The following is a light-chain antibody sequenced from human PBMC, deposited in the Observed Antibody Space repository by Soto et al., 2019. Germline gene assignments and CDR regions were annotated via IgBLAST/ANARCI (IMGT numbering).Light chain of an antibody. CDR3: QQYASSPLT. CDR1: QSVSSSY. Sequence: EIELTQSPGTLSLSPGERATLSCRASQSVSSSYLAWYQQKPGQAPRLLIYDASSRATGIPDRFIGSGSGTDFTLTISRLQPEDFAVYYCQQYASSPLTFGGGTKVELK. V-gene: IGKV3-20*01. J-gene: IGKJ4*01. CDR2: DAS.